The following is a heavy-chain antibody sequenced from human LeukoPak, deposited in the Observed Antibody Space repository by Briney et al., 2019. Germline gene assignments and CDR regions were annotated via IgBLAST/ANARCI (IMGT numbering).Heavy chain of an antibody. CDR3: ARGYCSGGSCYDRGDYFDY. Sequence: GSSVKVSFKASGGTFSSYAISWVRQAPGQGLEWMGRIIPILGIANYAQKFQGRVTITADKSTSTAYMALSSLRSEDTAVYYCARGYCSGGSCYDRGDYFDYWGQGTLVTVSS. D-gene: IGHD2-15*01. CDR1: GGTFSSYA. J-gene: IGHJ4*02. V-gene: IGHV1-69*04. CDR2: IIPILGIA.